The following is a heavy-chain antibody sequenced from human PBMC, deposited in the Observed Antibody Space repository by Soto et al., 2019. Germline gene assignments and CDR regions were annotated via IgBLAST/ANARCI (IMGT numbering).Heavy chain of an antibody. CDR1: GYTFTSYY. V-gene: IGHV1-46*01. Sequence: ASVKVSCKASGYTFTSYYMHWVRQAPGQGLEWMGIINPSGGSTSYAQKFQGRVTMTRNTSISTAYMELSSLRSEDTAVYYCARGGVVPAAIGFPDYYYYYYMDVWGKGTTVTVSS. CDR2: INPSGGST. CDR3: ARGGVVPAAIGFPDYYYYYYMDV. D-gene: IGHD2-2*01. J-gene: IGHJ6*03.